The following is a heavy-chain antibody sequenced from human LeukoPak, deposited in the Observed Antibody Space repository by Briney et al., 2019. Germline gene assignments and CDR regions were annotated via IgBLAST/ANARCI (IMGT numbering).Heavy chain of an antibody. CDR2: IKQDGSEK. D-gene: IGHD6-13*01. J-gene: IGHJ4*02. V-gene: IGHV3-7*01. CDR3: AKAGIAAAGVFDY. CDR1: GFTFSDYW. Sequence: GGSLRLSCGVSGFTFSDYWMNWVRQAPGKGLEWVASIKQDGSEKSYVDSVKGRFTISRDNSKNTLYLQMNSLRAEDTAVYYCAKAGIAAAGVFDYWGQGTLVTVSS.